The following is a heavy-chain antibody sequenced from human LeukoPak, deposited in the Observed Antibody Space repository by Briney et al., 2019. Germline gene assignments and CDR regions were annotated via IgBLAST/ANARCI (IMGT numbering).Heavy chain of an antibody. Sequence: SETLSLTCTVSGSSISSGDYYWSWIRQPPGKGLEWIGYIYYSGSTYYNPSLKSRITISVDTSKNPFSLKLSSVTAADTAVYYCAREASYGPGNWFDPWGQGTLVTVSS. D-gene: IGHD5-18*01. CDR2: IYYSGST. V-gene: IGHV4-30-4*08. CDR1: GSSISSGDYY. J-gene: IGHJ5*02. CDR3: AREASYGPGNWFDP.